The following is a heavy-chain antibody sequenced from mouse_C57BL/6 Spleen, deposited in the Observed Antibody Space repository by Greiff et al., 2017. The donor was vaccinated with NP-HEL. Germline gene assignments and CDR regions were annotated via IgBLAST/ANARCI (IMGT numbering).Heavy chain of an antibody. D-gene: IGHD1-1*01. CDR1: GYAFSSSW. Sequence: QVQLKQSGPELVKPGASVKISCKASGYAFSSSWMNWVKQRPGKGLEWIGRIYPGDGDTNYNGKFKGKATLTADKSSSTAYMQLSSLTSEDSAVYCCAREAYYYGSSFHWYFDVWGTGTTVTVSS. V-gene: IGHV1-82*01. CDR3: AREAYYYGSSFHWYFDV. J-gene: IGHJ1*03. CDR2: IYPGDGDT.